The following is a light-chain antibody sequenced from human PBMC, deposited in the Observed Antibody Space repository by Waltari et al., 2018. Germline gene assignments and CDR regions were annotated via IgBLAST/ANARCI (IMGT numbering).Light chain of an antibody. CDR2: DAS. CDR3: QQRSNWPPYT. CDR1: QSVSTY. Sequence: EIVLTQSPATLSLSPGERATLSCRASQSVSTYLAWYPQQPGQAPRPLIYDASNRATGIPTGFSGSGAGTDFTLTISSLEPEDFAIYYCQQRSNWPPYTFGQGTKLELK. J-gene: IGKJ2*01. V-gene: IGKV3-11*01.